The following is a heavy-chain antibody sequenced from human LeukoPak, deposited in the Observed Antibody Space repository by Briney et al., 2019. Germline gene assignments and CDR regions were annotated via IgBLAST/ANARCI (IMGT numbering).Heavy chain of an antibody. CDR3: ARDRGYSYGPGGYFDY. CDR2: IYYSGST. D-gene: IGHD5-18*01. J-gene: IGHJ4*02. Sequence: SETLSLTCSVSGGSISSYYWSWIRQHPGKGLEWIGYIYYSGSTYYNPSLKSRVTISVDTSKNQFSLKLSSVTAADTAVYYCARDRGYSYGPGGYFDYWGQGTLVTVSS. V-gene: IGHV4-31*03. CDR1: GGSISSYY.